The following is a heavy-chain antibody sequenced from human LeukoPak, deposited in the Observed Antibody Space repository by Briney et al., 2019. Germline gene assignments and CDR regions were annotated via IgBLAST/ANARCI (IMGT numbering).Heavy chain of an antibody. J-gene: IGHJ4*02. CDR2: INPNSGGT. Sequence: GASVKVSCKASGYTFTGYYMHWVRQAPGQGLEWMGWINPNSGGTNYAQKFQGRVTMTRDTSISTAYMELSRLRSDDTAVYYCARDRAYSSSHSFDYWGQGTLVTVSS. V-gene: IGHV1-2*02. D-gene: IGHD6-13*01. CDR1: GYTFTGYY. CDR3: ARDRAYSSSHSFDY.